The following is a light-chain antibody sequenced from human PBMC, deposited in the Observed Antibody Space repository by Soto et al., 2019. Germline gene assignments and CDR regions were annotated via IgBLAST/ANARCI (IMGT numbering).Light chain of an antibody. Sequence: QSALTQPASVSGSPGQSIAISCTGTSSDVGGYDYVSWYQQQPDKAPKLMIYEVTKRPSGVSNRFSGSKSDNTASLTISGLQAEDEADYYCSSHTSGSTRVFGTGTKVTVL. CDR2: EVT. CDR1: SSDVGGYDY. V-gene: IGLV2-14*01. CDR3: SSHTSGSTRV. J-gene: IGLJ1*01.